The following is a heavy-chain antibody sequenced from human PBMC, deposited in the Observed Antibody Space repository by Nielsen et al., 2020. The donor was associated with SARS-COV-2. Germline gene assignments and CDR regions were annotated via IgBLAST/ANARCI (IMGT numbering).Heavy chain of an antibody. Sequence: SVKVSCKASGGAFSSYAISWVRQAPGQGLEWMGGIIPIFGTANYAQKFQGRVTITADESTSTAYMELSSLRSEDTAVYYCARDSRFEYSSSRGSMDVWGQGTTVTVSS. V-gene: IGHV1-69*13. CDR1: GGAFSSYA. J-gene: IGHJ6*02. CDR2: IIPIFGTA. CDR3: ARDSRFEYSSSRGSMDV. D-gene: IGHD6-6*01.